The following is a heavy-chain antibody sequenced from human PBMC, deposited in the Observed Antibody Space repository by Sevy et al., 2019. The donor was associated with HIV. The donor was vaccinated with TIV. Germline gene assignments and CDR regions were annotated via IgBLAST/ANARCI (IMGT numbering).Heavy chain of an antibody. J-gene: IGHJ6*02. CDR2: IIPIFGTA. Sequence: ASVKVSCKASGGTFSSYAISWVRRAPGQGLEWMGGIIPIFGTANYAQKFQGRVTITADESTSTAYMELSSLRSEDTAVYYCARAEYYDFWSGPTYYYYYGMDVWGQGTTVTVSS. CDR1: GGTFSSYA. V-gene: IGHV1-69*13. D-gene: IGHD3-3*01. CDR3: ARAEYYDFWSGPTYYYYYGMDV.